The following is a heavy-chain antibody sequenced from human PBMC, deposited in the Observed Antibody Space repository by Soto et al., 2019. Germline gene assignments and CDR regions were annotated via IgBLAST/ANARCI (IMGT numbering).Heavy chain of an antibody. CDR2: IYYDGSGK. CDR1: GFTFGSYG. J-gene: IGHJ4*02. CDR3: ARAAGTGTFDY. D-gene: IGHD3-9*01. Sequence: GGSLRLSCAASGFTFGSYGTHWVRQAPGKGLEWVAVIYYDGSGKYYADSVKGRFTISRDNSKNTLYLQMNSLRAEDTAVYYCARAAGTGTFDYWGQGSLVTVSS. V-gene: IGHV3-33*01.